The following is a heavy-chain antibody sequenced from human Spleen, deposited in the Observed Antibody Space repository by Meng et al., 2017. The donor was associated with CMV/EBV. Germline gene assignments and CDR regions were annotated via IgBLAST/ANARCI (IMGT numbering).Heavy chain of an antibody. CDR1: GNSFTSYW. CDR3: ARMGDSGIYYGDY. Sequence: GGSLRLSCKGSGNSFTSYWIAWVRQMPGKGLEWMGIIYPGDSDTRYSPSFQGQVTISADKSISTAYLQWSSLKASDTAMYYCARMGDSGIYYGDYWGQGTLVTVSS. CDR2: IYPGDSDT. V-gene: IGHV5-51*01. J-gene: IGHJ4*02. D-gene: IGHD1-26*01.